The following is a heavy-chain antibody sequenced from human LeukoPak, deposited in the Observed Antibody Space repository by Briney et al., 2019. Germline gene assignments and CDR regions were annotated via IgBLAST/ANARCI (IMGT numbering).Heavy chain of an antibody. J-gene: IGHJ6*02. D-gene: IGHD5-18*01. CDR1: GDSVSSNSAA. CDR3: ARDRGRLQLXPVYYYYGMDV. V-gene: IGHV6-1*01. Sequence: SQTLSLTCAISGDSVSSNSAAWNWIRQSPSRGLEWLGRTYYRSKWYNDYAVSVKSRITINPDTSKNQFSLQLNSVTPEDTAVYYCARDRGRLQLXPVYYYYGMDVWGQGTTVTV. CDR2: TYYRSKWYN.